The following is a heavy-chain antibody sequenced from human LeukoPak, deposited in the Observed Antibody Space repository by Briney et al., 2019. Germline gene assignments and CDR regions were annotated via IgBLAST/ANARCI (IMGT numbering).Heavy chain of an antibody. CDR3: ARAGYYDRSGYLS. CDR2: IYYSGST. D-gene: IGHD3-22*01. V-gene: IGHV4-59*01. CDR1: GGSISSYY. J-gene: IGHJ5*02. Sequence: SETLSLTCTVSGGSISSYYWSWIRQPPGKGLEWIGYIYYSGSTNYNPSLKSRVTISVDTSKNQFSLKLSSVTAADTAVYYCARAGYYDRSGYLSWGQGPLVTVS.